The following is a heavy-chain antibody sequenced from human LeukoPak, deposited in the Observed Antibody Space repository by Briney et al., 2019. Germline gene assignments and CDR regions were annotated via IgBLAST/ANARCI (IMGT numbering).Heavy chain of an antibody. CDR3: AKNVYYGSGNIVY. Sequence: GRSLRLSCAASGFTFDDYAMHWVRQAPGKGLEWVSGISWSSGTIGYADSVKGRFTISRDNAKNSLFLQMNSLRADDTALYYLAKNVYYGSGNIVYWGQGTLVTVSS. D-gene: IGHD3-10*01. CDR2: ISWSSGTI. J-gene: IGHJ4*02. V-gene: IGHV3-9*01. CDR1: GFTFDDYA.